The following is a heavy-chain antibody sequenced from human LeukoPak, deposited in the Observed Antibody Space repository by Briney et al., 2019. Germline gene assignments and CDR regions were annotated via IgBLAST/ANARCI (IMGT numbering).Heavy chain of an antibody. Sequence: PGGSLRLSYAASEFTFNTYSMNWVRQAPGKGLEWVSSISSSSDYIYYADSVKGRFTISRDNAKNSLYLQMNSLRAEDMAVYYCARDSDAFDIWGQGTMVTVSS. CDR1: EFTFNTYS. V-gene: IGHV3-21*01. CDR2: ISSSSDYI. CDR3: ARDSDAFDI. J-gene: IGHJ3*02.